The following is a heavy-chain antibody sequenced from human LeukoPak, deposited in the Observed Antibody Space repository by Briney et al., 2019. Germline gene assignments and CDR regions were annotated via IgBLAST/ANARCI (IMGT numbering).Heavy chain of an antibody. V-gene: IGHV4-39*07. Sequence: SETLSLTCTVSGGSISSSSYYWGWIRQPPGKGLEWIGSIYYSGSPYYNPSLKSRVTISVDTSKNQFSLKLSSVTAADTAVYYCAGTYYYDGSGYYHYSLWGQGTLVTVSS. CDR1: GGSISSSSYY. CDR3: AGTYYYDGSGYYHYSL. D-gene: IGHD3-22*01. J-gene: IGHJ4*02. CDR2: IYYSGSP.